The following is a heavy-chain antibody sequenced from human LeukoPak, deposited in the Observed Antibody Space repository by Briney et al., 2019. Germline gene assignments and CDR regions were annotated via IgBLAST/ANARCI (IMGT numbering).Heavy chain of an antibody. V-gene: IGHV4-59*12. D-gene: IGHD4-17*01. J-gene: IGHJ4*02. CDR1: GGSISSYY. CDR3: ARVGGSTVTTRPDY. Sequence: SETLSLTCTVSGGSISSYYWSWIRQPPGKGLEWIGYIYHSGSTYYNPSLKSRVTISVDRSKNQFSLKLSSVTAADTAVYYCARVGGSTVTTRPDYWGQGTLVTVSS. CDR2: IYHSGST.